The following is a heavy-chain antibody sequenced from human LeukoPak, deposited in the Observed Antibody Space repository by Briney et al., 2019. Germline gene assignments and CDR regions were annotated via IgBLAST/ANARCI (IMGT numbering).Heavy chain of an antibody. D-gene: IGHD4-17*01. CDR1: GFTFSRYS. Sequence: GGSLRLSCAASGFTFSRYSMTWVRQAPGKGLEWVSSISSSSSQIYYADSVKGRFTISRDNAKNSLYLQMNSLRAEDTAVYYCARDSDYGDYELGWYFDLWGRGTLVTVSS. CDR3: ARDSDYGDYELGWYFDL. J-gene: IGHJ2*01. CDR2: ISSSSSQI. V-gene: IGHV3-21*01.